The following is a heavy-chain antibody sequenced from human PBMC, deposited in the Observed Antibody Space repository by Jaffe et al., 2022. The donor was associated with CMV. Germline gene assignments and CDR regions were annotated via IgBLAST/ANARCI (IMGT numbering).Heavy chain of an antibody. CDR1: GYTFTSYA. D-gene: IGHD6-13*01. V-gene: IGHV1-3*01. Sequence: QVQLVQSGAEVKKPGASVKVSCKASGYTFTSYAMHWVRQAPGQRLEWMGWINAGNGNTKYSQKFQGRVTITRDTSASTAYMELSSLRSEDTAVYYCARAVAAGTGADAFDIWGQGTMVTVSS. CDR3: ARAVAAGTGADAFDI. J-gene: IGHJ3*02. CDR2: INAGNGNT.